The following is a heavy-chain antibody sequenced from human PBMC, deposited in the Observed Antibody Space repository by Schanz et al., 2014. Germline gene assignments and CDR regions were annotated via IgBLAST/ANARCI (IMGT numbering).Heavy chain of an antibody. D-gene: IGHD3-10*01. CDR1: GYTFTSYG. V-gene: IGHV1-18*01. CDR2: ISPYNGNT. J-gene: IGHJ4*02. Sequence: VQLEQSGAEVKKPGASVKVSCKASGYTFTSYGISWVRQAPGQGLEWMGWISPYNGNTNYAQKLQGRVTMTADTSTNTAYMELSSLTSEDTAVHYCARGRGFYDYWGQGTLVTVSS. CDR3: ARGRGFYDY.